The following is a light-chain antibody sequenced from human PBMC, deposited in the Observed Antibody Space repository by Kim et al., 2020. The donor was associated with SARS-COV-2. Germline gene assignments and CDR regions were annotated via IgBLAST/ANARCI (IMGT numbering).Light chain of an antibody. J-gene: IGKJ2*01. Sequence: DIQLTQSPSSLSASVGDRVTITCRASQTISSYLNWYQQRPGKAPKLLIYAATSLHSGIPSRFSGSRSGTEFTLTISSLQPEDFATYYCHQSYNTPDTFGQGTKLEI. CDR3: HQSYNTPDT. CDR2: AAT. CDR1: QTISSY. V-gene: IGKV1-39*01.